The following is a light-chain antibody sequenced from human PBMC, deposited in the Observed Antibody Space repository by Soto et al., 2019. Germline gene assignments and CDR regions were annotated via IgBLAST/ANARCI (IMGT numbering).Light chain of an antibody. J-gene: IGLJ2*01. V-gene: IGLV1-44*01. CDR1: NSNIRSYT. CDR3: AAWDDSLNGVA. CDR2: SSN. Sequence: QSVLTQPPSASATPGQRVTISCFGSNSNIRSYTVNWYRQHPGTAPKLLIYSSNQRPSGVPDRFSASKSGTSASLAISGLHSADEADYYCAAWDDSLNGVAFGGGTKLTVL.